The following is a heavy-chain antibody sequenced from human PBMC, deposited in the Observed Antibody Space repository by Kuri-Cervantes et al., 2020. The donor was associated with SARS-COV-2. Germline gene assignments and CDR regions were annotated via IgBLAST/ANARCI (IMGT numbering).Heavy chain of an antibody. V-gene: IGHV3-30*02. J-gene: IGHJ6*03. CDR2: IRYDGSNK. CDR1: GFTFSSYG. CDR3: TRYDFWSGYYGYMDV. Sequence: GESLKISCAASGFTFSSYGMHWVRQAPGKGLEWVAFIRYDGSNKYYADSVKGRFTISRDNSKNTLYLQMNSLKTEDTAVYYCTRYDFWSGYYGYMDVWGKGTTVTVSS. D-gene: IGHD3-3*01.